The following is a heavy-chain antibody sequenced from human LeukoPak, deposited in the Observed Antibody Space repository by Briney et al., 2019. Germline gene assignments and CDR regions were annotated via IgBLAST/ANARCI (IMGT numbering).Heavy chain of an antibody. V-gene: IGHV3-30*04. D-gene: IGHD6-13*01. CDR2: ISYDGSNK. J-gene: IGHJ4*02. CDR3: ARDKGSSWYKGGVDFDY. Sequence: GGSLRLSCAASGFTFSSYAMHWVRQAPGKGLEWVAVISYDGSNKYYADSEKGRFTISRDNSKNTLYLQMNSLRAEDTAVYYCARDKGSSWYKGGVDFDYWGQGTLVTVSS. CDR1: GFTFSSYA.